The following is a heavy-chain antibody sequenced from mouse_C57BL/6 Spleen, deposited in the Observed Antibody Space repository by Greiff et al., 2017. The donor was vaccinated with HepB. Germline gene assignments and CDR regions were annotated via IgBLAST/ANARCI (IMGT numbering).Heavy chain of an antibody. D-gene: IGHD2-3*01. CDR1: GFTFSSYA. CDR2: ISSGGDYI. CDR3: TRYDGNPYAMDY. V-gene: IGHV5-9-1*02. J-gene: IGHJ4*01. Sequence: EVQLVESGEGLVKPGGSLKLSCAASGFTFSSYAMSWVRQTPEKRLEWVAYISSGGDYIYYADTVKGRFTISRDNARNTLYLQMSSLKSEDTAMYYCTRYDGNPYAMDYWGQGTSVTVSS.